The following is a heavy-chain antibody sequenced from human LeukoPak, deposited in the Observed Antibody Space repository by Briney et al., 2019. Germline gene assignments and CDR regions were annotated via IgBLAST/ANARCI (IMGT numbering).Heavy chain of an antibody. D-gene: IGHD3-10*01. CDR3: ARAIRGGQFDY. V-gene: IGHV4-59*01. J-gene: IGHJ4*02. CDR1: GGSISSSY. Sequence: PSETLSLTCIVSGGSISSSYWSWIRQPPGKGLEWIGYIYYSGSTNYNPSLKSRVTISVDTSKNQFSLKLSSVTAADTAVYYCARAIRGGQFDYWGQGTLVTVSS. CDR2: IYYSGST.